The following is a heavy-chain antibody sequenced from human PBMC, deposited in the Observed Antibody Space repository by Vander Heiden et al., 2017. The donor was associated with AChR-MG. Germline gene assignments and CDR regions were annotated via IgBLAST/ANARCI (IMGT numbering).Heavy chain of an antibody. CDR1: GRSISSSSYY. V-gene: IGHV4-39*01. CDR2: IYYSGST. J-gene: IGHJ4*02. D-gene: IGHD3-22*01. CDR3: SSYYYDSSGYWSDY. Sequence: QLQLQESGPGLVKPSETLSLTCTVSGRSISSSSYYWGWIRQPPGKGLEWIGSIYYSGSTYYNPSLKSRVTISVDTSKNQFSLKLSSVTAADTAVYYCSSYYYDSSGYWSDYWGQGTLVTVSS.